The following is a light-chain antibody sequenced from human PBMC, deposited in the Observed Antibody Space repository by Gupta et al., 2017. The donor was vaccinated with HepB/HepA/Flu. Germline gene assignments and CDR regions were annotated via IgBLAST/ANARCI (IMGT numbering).Light chain of an antibody. CDR1: QSVSTN. V-gene: IGKV3-15*01. CDR2: GSS. J-gene: IGKJ4*01. CDR3: QQYKDWPVLT. Sequence: VMTQSPATLFVSPGERVTLSCRASQSVSTNVAWYQHKRGQAPRLLISGSSTRATGIPGRFSGSGSGTEFTLTIGSLQSEDSAIYYCQQYKDWPVLTFGGGTKVEIK.